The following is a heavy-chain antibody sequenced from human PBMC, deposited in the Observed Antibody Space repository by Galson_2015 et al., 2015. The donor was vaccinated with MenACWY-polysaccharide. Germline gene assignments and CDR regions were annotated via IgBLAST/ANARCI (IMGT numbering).Heavy chain of an antibody. CDR1: GYSFTSYW. Sequence: QSGAEVKKPGESLKISCKGSGYSFTSYWIGWVRQTPGNGLEWMAIIYLDDSDTRYSPSFQGQVTISADKSISTAYLQWRSLKASDSAMYYCTRGDSSYRPDYWGRGTLVTVSS. D-gene: IGHD4-11*01. V-gene: IGHV5-51*03. CDR3: TRGDSSYRPDY. J-gene: IGHJ4*02. CDR2: IYLDDSDT.